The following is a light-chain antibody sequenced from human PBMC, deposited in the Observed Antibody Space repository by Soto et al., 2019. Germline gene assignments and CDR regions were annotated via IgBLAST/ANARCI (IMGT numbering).Light chain of an antibody. J-gene: IGLJ1*01. Sequence: QSVLTQPASVSGSPGQSITISCTGTSSDVGNYNLVSWYQHHPGKAPKLMIYEGSKRSSGVSSRFSGSKSGNTASLTISGLQAGDEADYFCCSYAGSNTFVFGTGTKLTVL. V-gene: IGLV2-23*01. CDR2: EGS. CDR1: SSDVGNYNL. CDR3: CSYAGSNTFV.